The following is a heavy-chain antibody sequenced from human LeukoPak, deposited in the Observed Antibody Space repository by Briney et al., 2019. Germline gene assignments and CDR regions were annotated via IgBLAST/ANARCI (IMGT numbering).Heavy chain of an antibody. CDR3: ARDRKVRGVTRTDFDY. CDR1: GYTFTCYC. V-gene: IGHV1-46*01. J-gene: IGHJ4*02. Sequence: ASVKVSCKASGYTFTCYCMHWVRQAPGQGLEWMGIINPSGGSTSYAQKFQGRVTMTRDTSTSTVYMELSSLRSEDTAVYYCARDRKVRGVTRTDFDYWGQGTLVTVSS. D-gene: IGHD3-10*01. CDR2: INPSGGST.